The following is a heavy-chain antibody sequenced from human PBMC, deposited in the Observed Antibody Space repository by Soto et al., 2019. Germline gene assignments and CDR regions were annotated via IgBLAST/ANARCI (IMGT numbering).Heavy chain of an antibody. V-gene: IGHV4-34*01. D-gene: IGHD6-6*01. Sequence: SETLSLTCAVYDRSLSMHYWSWIRQSPGKGLEWIGEVDHRGNTNYSPSLKSRITISVDTSKNQFSLTLTSVTAADTALYFCTRARRHVGIRRENHARRFDSWGQGTLVTVSS. CDR2: VDHRGNT. CDR1: DRSLSMHY. CDR3: TRARRHVGIRRENHARRFDS. J-gene: IGHJ4*02.